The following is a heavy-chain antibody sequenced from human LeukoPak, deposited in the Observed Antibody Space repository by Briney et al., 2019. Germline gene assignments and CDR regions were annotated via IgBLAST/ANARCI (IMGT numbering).Heavy chain of an antibody. Sequence: SETLSLTCAVSGYSITSGYYWGWIRQPRGWGLSVIGRIYHSGSTYYNPSMKSRATISIDTSKNQFSLKLTSVTASNTAVYYCARCVGSSKFDDWGQGTLATV. CDR2: IYHSGST. CDR1: GYSITSGYY. CDR3: ARCVGSSKFDD. J-gene: IGHJ4*02. D-gene: IGHD6-13*01. V-gene: IGHV4-38-2*01.